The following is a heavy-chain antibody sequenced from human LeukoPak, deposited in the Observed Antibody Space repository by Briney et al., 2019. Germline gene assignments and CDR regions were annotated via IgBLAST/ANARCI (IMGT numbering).Heavy chain of an antibody. J-gene: IGHJ6*03. CDR1: GFTFSSYW. D-gene: IGHD1-1*01. CDR3: ARDKHGSHYYVDV. Sequence: GGSLRLSCAASGFTFSSYWMHWVRQAPGKGLEWVSRIHSDGSSTSYADFVKGRFTISRDNAKNTLYLQMNSLRAEGTAVYCCARDKHGSHYYVDVWGKGTTVTVSS. CDR2: IHSDGSST. V-gene: IGHV3-74*01.